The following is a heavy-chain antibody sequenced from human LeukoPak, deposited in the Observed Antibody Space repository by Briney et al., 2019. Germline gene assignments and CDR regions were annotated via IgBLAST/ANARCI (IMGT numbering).Heavy chain of an antibody. Sequence: GGSLRLSCGATGFSFSNFDMHWVRQAPGKGLEWVAYIRYDGSAQYYVDSVKGRFTISRDNSKRTLYLQMNSLRAEDTAVYYCARSISVTTRSDFDYWGQGTLVTVSS. CDR1: GFSFSNFD. D-gene: IGHD4-17*01. V-gene: IGHV3-30*02. CDR2: IRYDGSAQ. J-gene: IGHJ4*02. CDR3: ARSISVTTRSDFDY.